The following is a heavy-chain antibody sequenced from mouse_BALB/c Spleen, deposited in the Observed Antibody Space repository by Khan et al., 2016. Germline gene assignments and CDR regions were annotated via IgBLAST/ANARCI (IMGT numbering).Heavy chain of an antibody. CDR1: GYSITSDYA. V-gene: IGHV3-2*02. D-gene: IGHD1-2*01. J-gene: IGHJ3*01. Sequence: EVQLQESGPGLVKPSQSLSLTCTVTGYSITSDYAWNWIRQFPGNKLEWMGYISYSGSTSYNPSLKSRISITRETSKNQFFLQLNSVTTEDTATYYCARSTTATRLFAYWGQGTLVTVSA. CDR3: ARSTTATRLFAY. CDR2: ISYSGST.